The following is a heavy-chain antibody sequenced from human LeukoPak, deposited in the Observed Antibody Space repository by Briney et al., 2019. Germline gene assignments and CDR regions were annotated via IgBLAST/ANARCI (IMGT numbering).Heavy chain of an antibody. V-gene: IGHV3-30*18. D-gene: IGHD3-10*02. CDR1: GFTFSSYG. CDR3: AKYVRAYYYYHYGLDV. Sequence: GRSLRLSCAASGFTFSSYGMHWVRQAPGKGLEWVAVISYDGGNQYYADSVKGRFTISRDNSKNTLYLQMNSLRGEDTAVYYCAKYVRAYYYYHYGLDVWGQGTTVTVSS. CDR2: ISYDGGNQ. J-gene: IGHJ6*02.